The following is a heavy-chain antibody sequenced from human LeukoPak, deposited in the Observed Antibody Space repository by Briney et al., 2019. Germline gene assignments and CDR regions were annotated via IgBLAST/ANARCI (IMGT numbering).Heavy chain of an antibody. D-gene: IGHD1-1*01. CDR1: GYTLTGYY. Sequence: ASVKVSCKASGYTLTGYYMHWVRQAPGQGLEWMGWINPNSGGTNYAQKFQGRVTMTRDTSISTAYMELSRLRSDDTAVYYCARGRILKRHSAEYFQHWGQGTLVTVSS. CDR2: INPNSGGT. CDR3: ARGRILKRHSAEYFQH. V-gene: IGHV1-2*02. J-gene: IGHJ1*01.